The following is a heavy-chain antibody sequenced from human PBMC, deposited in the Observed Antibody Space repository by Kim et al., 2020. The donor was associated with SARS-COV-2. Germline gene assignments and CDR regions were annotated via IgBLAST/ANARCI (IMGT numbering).Heavy chain of an antibody. CDR1: GFTFSSYA. CDR2: ISYDGSNK. Sequence: GGSLRLSCAASGFTFSSYAMHWVRQAPGKGLEWVAVISYDGSNKYYADSVKGRFTISRDNSKNTLYLQMNSLRAEDTAVYYCARWGGSDITMIVEKKGFDYWGQGTLVTISS. CDR3: ARWGGSDITMIVEKKGFDY. V-gene: IGHV3-30*04. J-gene: IGHJ4*02. D-gene: IGHD3-22*01.